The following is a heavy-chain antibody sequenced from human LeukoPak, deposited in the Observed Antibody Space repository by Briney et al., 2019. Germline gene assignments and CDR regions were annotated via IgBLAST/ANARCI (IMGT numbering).Heavy chain of an antibody. CDR2: IYYSGST. CDR3: ARDRGRKYQLQYWYFDL. CDR1: GGSVSSGTYY. Sequence: PSETLSLTCTVSGGSVSSGTYYWSWIRQPPGEGLEWIGYIYYSGSTYYNPSLKSRVTISVDRSKNHFSLNLSSVTAADTAVYYCARDRGRKYQLQYWYFDLWGRGTLVTVSS. V-gene: IGHV4-61*03. D-gene: IGHD2-2*01. J-gene: IGHJ2*01.